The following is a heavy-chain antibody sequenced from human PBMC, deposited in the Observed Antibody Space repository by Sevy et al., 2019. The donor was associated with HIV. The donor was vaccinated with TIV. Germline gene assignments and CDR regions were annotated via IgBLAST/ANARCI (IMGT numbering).Heavy chain of an antibody. J-gene: IGHJ4*02. V-gene: IGHV3-23*01. Sequence: GGSLRLSCTASGFTFKNYAVTWVRQAPGKGLECVSTISGSGGTTNYADSVKGRFSISRDNSKNTLYLEMSSLRVEDTALYYCAKGSRSGLLQPPRDYYFDSWGQGTLVTVSS. CDR3: AKGSRSGLLQPPRDYYFDS. CDR2: ISGSGGTT. CDR1: GFTFKNYA. D-gene: IGHD6-19*01.